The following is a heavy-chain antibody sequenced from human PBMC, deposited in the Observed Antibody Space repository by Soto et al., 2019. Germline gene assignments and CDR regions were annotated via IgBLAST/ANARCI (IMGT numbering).Heavy chain of an antibody. Sequence: GGSLRLSCAASGFTFSKYGMHWVRQAPGKGLEWVALTWNDGIRKVYVDSVKGRFTISRDNSKNTLDLQMNNLRDEDTAVYYCARDDDNDANALDYWGPGTLVTVSS. CDR1: GFTFSKYG. J-gene: IGHJ4*02. V-gene: IGHV3-33*01. CDR3: ARDDDNDANALDY. CDR2: TWNDGIRK.